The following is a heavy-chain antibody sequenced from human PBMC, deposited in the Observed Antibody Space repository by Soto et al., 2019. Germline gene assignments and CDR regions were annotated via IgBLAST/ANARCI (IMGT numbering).Heavy chain of an antibody. V-gene: IGHV1-69*01. J-gene: IGHJ6*02. Sequence: SVKFSCKASGCTFSRYAISWVRKDPGQGLEWMGGIIPIFGTANYAQKFQGRVTVTANESTSTAYMELSSLRSEDTAVYYCASRFWDGGYYYYGMDVWGQGTTVTVSS. D-gene: IGHD3-3*01. CDR1: GCTFSRYA. CDR3: ASRFWDGGYYYYGMDV. CDR2: IIPIFGTA.